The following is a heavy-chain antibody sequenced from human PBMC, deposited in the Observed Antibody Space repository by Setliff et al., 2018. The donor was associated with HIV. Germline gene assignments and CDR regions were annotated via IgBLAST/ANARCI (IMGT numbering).Heavy chain of an antibody. CDR1: GFTVSSNY. CDR2: ISGSGSGT. Sequence: GGSLRLSCAASGFTVSSNYMNWVRQAPGKGLEWVSVISGSGSGTFYADSVKGRFTLSRDTSQNTMYLQMNSLRREDTAVYYCARVLPYNSALDNWGQGTLVTVSS. D-gene: IGHD6-25*01. CDR3: ARVLPYNSALDN. J-gene: IGHJ4*02. V-gene: IGHV3-66*02.